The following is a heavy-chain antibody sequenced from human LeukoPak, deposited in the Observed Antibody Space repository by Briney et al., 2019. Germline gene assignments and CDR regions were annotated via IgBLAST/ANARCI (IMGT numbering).Heavy chain of an antibody. Sequence: GGSLRRSCAVSGFTFSSYEMNWVRQAPGKGLEWVSSISSSSYIYYADSVKGRFTISRDNAKNSLYLQMNSLRAEDTAVYYCARDLYQYYYDSSGFDYWGQGTLVTVSS. CDR1: GFTFSSYE. D-gene: IGHD3-22*01. J-gene: IGHJ4*02. CDR3: ARDLYQYYYDSSGFDY. CDR2: ISSSSYI. V-gene: IGHV3-21*01.